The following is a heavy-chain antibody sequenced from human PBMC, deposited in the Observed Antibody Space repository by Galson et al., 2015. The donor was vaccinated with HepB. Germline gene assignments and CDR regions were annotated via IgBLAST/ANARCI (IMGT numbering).Heavy chain of an antibody. CDR3: ARHGVIMVVAALDY. D-gene: IGHD2-15*01. Sequence: ETLSLTCTVSGGSISSSSYYWGWIRQPPGKGLEWIGSIYYSGSTYYNPSLKSRVTISVDTSKNQFSLKLSSVTAADMAVYYCARHGVIMVVAALDYWGQGTLVTVSS. J-gene: IGHJ4*02. CDR1: GGSISSSSYY. V-gene: IGHV4-39*01. CDR2: IYYSGST.